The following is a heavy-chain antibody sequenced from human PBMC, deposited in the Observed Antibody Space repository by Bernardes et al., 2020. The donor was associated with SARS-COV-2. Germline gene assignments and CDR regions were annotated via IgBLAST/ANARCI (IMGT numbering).Heavy chain of an antibody. CDR1: GYSFTSYW. J-gene: IGHJ4*02. CDR2: IYLGDSDT. Sequence: ESLKISCKGSGYSFTSYWIGWVRQMPGKGREWMGNIYLGDSDTRNSPSFQGPVTISADKSISTAYLQWSSLKASDTAMYYCARHARGSVMSIAVAMGLDYWGQGTLVTVSS. CDR3: ARHARGSVMSIAVAMGLDY. D-gene: IGHD6-19*01. V-gene: IGHV5-51*01.